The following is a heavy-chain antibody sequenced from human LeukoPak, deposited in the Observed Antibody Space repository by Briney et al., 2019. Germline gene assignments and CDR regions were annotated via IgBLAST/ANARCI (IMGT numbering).Heavy chain of an antibody. D-gene: IGHD6-19*01. CDR3: ARERTSGWDAFDF. J-gene: IGHJ4*02. CDR1: GFTFSSFW. Sequence: GGSLRLSCAASGFTFSSFWMHWVRQAPGKGLVWVSRINSVGSSTSYADSVKGRFTIARDNAKNTLYLQMNSLRAEDTAVYYCARERTSGWDAFDFWGQGTLVTVSS. V-gene: IGHV3-74*01. CDR2: INSVGSST.